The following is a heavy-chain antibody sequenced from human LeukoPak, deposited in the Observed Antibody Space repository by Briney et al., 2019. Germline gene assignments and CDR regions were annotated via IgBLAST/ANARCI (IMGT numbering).Heavy chain of an antibody. V-gene: IGHV4-61*08. CDR1: GGSISSGDYY. CDR2: IYYSGST. CDR3: ARGVAEMPTITGYWFDP. Sequence: SETLSLTCTVSGGSISSGDYYWSWIRQPPGKGLEWIGYIYYSGSTNHNPSLKSRVTISVDTSKNQFSLKLSSVTAADTAVYYCARGVAEMPTITGYWFDPWGQGTLVTVSS. D-gene: IGHD5-24*01. J-gene: IGHJ5*02.